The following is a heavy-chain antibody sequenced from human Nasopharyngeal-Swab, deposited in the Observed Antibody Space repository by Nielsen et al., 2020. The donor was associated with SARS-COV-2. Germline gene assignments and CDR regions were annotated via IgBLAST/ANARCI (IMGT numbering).Heavy chain of an antibody. D-gene: IGHD2-21*01. CDR3: VHLWLPGF. Sequence: SETLSLTCTVSGYSISSGYYWGRIRPPPGKGLEWIESIYHSGNTYYNPSLKSRVTISVDTSKNQFSLMLNSVTAADTALYFCVHLWLPGFWGQGTLVTVSS. V-gene: IGHV4-38-2*02. J-gene: IGHJ4*02. CDR1: GYSISSGYY. CDR2: IYHSGNT.